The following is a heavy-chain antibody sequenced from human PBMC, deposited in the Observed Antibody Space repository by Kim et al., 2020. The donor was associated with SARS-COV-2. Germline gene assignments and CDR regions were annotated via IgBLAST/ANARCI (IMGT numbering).Heavy chain of an antibody. D-gene: IGHD5-12*01. J-gene: IGHJ6*02. Sequence: GESLKISCKGSGYSFTSYWIGWVRQMPGKGLEWMGIIYPGDSDTRYSPSFQGQVTISADKSISTAYLQWSSLKASDTAMYYCARPVRGYSGYDLYYGMDVWGQGTTVTVSS. CDR3: ARPVRGYSGYDLYYGMDV. V-gene: IGHV5-51*01. CDR1: GYSFTSYW. CDR2: IYPGDSDT.